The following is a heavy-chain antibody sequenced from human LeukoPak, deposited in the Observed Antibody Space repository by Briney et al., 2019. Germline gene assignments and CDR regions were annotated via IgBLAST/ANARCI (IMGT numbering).Heavy chain of an antibody. Sequence: GGSLRLSCAASGFSFSSYNMAWVRQAPGKGLEWVSSISNNNNYIYYADSVKGRFTISRDNAKNSLYLQMNSLRAEDTAVYYCARDIWGSGSYYFDYWGQGTLVTVSS. D-gene: IGHD3-16*01. CDR1: GFSFSSYN. J-gene: IGHJ4*02. CDR2: ISNNNNYI. V-gene: IGHV3-21*01. CDR3: ARDIWGSGSYYFDY.